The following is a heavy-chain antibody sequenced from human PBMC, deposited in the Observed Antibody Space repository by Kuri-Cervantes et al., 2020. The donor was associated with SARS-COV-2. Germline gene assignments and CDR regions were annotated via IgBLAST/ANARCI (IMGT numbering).Heavy chain of an antibody. V-gene: IGHV3-30*02. Sequence: GGSLRLSCAASGFTFSNYGMHWVRQAPGKGLEWVAFVRYDGGEKHYADSVKGRFAIARDSSKNTLYLEMNSLRAGDTAVYYCARGGDGYAIDYWGQGTLVTVSS. CDR2: VRYDGGEK. CDR1: GFTFSNYG. CDR3: ARGGDGYAIDY. D-gene: IGHD5-24*01. J-gene: IGHJ4*02.